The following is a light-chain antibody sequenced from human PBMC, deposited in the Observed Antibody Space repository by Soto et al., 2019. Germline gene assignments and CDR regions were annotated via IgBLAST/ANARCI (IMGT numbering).Light chain of an antibody. J-gene: IGKJ4*01. Sequence: IQLTQSPSSLSASVGDRVTITCRASQGIRSGLGWYQQKPGKAPKRLIDAASSLQSGVPSRFSGSGSGTEFTLTISSLQPEDFATYYCLQHNTYPLTFGGGTKV. CDR1: QGIRSG. V-gene: IGKV1-17*01. CDR2: AAS. CDR3: LQHNTYPLT.